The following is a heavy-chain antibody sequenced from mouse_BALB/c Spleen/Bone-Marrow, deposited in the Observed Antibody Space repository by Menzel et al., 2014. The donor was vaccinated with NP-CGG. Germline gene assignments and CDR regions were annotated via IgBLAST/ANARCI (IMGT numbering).Heavy chain of an antibody. Sequence: DVKLVESGGGLVQPGGSLRPSCATSGFTFTDYYMNWVRQPSGKALEWSGFIRNKANGYTTEYSASVKSRFTISRDNSQNILYLQMNPLRVDDSASYYCARDKRRVFFDYWGQGTTLAVSS. CDR2: IRNKANGYTT. J-gene: IGHJ2*01. CDR1: GFTFTDYY. CDR3: ARDKRRVFFDY. V-gene: IGHV7-3*02.